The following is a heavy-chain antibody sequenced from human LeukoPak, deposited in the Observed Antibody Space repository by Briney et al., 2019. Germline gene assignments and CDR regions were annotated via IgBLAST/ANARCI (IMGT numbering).Heavy chain of an antibody. CDR2: ISGSGSPI. CDR3: ARLRWLVEGGYFDY. V-gene: IGHV3-11*04. D-gene: IGHD6-19*01. Sequence: GGSLRLSCEASGFTFNVFYMGWIRQAPGKGLEWISYISGSGSPIYYADSVKGRFTTSRDNAKNSLYLQMNSLRAEDTAVYYCARLRWLVEGGYFDYWGQGTLVTVSS. CDR1: GFTFNVFY. J-gene: IGHJ4*02.